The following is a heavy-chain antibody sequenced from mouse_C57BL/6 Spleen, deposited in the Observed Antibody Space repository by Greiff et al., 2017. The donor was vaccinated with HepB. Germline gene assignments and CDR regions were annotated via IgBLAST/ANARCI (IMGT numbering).Heavy chain of an antibody. V-gene: IGHV2-4*02. D-gene: IGHD1-3*01. Sequence: VKLMESGPGLVQPSQRLSITCTVSGFSLTSYGVHWVRQPPGKGLEWLGVIWSGGSTDYNAAFISRLSISKDNSKSQVFFKMNSLQADDTAIYYCARVAPYAMDYWGQGTSVTVSS. CDR1: GFSLTSYG. CDR2: IWSGGST. CDR3: ARVAPYAMDY. J-gene: IGHJ4*01.